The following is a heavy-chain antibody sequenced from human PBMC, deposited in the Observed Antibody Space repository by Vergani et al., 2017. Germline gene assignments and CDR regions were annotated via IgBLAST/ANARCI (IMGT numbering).Heavy chain of an antibody. V-gene: IGHV3-74*03. J-gene: IGHJ5*01. CDR2: IKSDGSIT. CDR1: GFSFNRYW. CDR3: ARARCIETCYMSNWLDS. Sequence: DVHLAESGGGFFQPGGSLRLSCSASGFSFNRYWMHWVPQVPGKGLLWVSRIKSDGSITAYAASVKGRFTISRDNAQNTLYLQMNSLRVEDTGVYYGARARCIETCYMSNWLDSWGQGTLGTVSS. D-gene: IGHD3-9*01.